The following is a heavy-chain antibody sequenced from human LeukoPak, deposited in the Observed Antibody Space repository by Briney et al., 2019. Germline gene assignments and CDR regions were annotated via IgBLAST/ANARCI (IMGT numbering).Heavy chain of an antibody. V-gene: IGHV4-30-4*08. CDR2: IYYSGST. CDR1: GGSISSGDYY. Sequence: SETLSLTCTVSGGSISSGDYYWSWIRQPPGKGLEWIGYIYYSGSTYYNPSLKSRVTISVDTSKNQFSLKLSSVTAADTAVYYCARDFYDFWSGYYHDYWGQGTLVTVSS. D-gene: IGHD3-3*01. J-gene: IGHJ4*02. CDR3: ARDFYDFWSGYYHDY.